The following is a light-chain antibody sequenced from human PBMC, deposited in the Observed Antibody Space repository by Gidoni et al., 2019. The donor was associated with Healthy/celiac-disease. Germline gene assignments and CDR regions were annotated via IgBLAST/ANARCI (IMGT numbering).Light chain of an antibody. CDR2: GAS. CDR3: QQYGSSTST. J-gene: IGKJ1*01. CDR1: QSVSSSY. V-gene: IGKV3-20*01. Sequence: EIVLTQSPGTLSLSPGERATLSCRASQSVSSSYLAWYQQKPGQAPRLLIFGASSRATGIPDRFSCSGSATDFTLTIRILEPEDFAVYYCQQYGSSTSTFGQGTKVEI.